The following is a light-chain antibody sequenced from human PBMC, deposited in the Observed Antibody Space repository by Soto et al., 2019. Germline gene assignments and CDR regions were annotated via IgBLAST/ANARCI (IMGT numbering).Light chain of an antibody. Sequence: QSALTQPASVSGSPGQSITISCTGTSSDVGGYNYVSWYQQHPGKAPKLIIYEVSNRPSGVSNRFSGSKSGNTASLTISGLQAEDEADYYCSSYTTRSNLYVFGTGTKLTVL. CDR3: SSYTTRSNLYV. CDR1: SSDVGGYNY. V-gene: IGLV2-14*01. J-gene: IGLJ1*01. CDR2: EVS.